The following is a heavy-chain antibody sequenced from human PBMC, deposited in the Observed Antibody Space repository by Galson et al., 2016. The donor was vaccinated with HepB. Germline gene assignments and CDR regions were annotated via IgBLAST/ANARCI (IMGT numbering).Heavy chain of an antibody. Sequence: SLRLSCAASGFTFTTYWMTWVRQAPGKGLEWVANIKSDGSDEASVGSVKGRFAISRDNAKNTLYLQMNNLRVEDTAVYYCARDGELSSSWFTFCFDPRGQGTLVTVSS. CDR1: GFTFTTYW. CDR2: IKSDGSDE. V-gene: IGHV3-7*01. CDR3: ARDGELSSSWFTFCFDP. D-gene: IGHD6-13*01. J-gene: IGHJ5*02.